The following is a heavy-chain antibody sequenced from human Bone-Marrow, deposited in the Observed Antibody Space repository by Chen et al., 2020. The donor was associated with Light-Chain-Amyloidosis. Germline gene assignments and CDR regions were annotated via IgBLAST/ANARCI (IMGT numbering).Heavy chain of an antibody. CDR1: GASLISSEYH. J-gene: IGHJ3*01. CDR3: ARGPSEVEWGVVKSAFAFDF. V-gene: IGHV4-39*07. D-gene: IGHD2-21*01. Sequence: QLQLQDSGPGLVDPSQTLSLTCTLPGASLISSEYHWGWLRQAPGKGLEWIGSIFRGDITYYTSSLKSRVTLSVDTSNNHISLRLRSVTAGDTAIYYCARGPSEVEWGVVKSAFAFDFWGQGTMVTVSS. CDR2: IFRGDIT.